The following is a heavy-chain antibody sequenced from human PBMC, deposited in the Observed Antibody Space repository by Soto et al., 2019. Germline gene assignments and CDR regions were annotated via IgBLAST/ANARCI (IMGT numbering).Heavy chain of an antibody. V-gene: IGHV3-7*03. J-gene: IGHJ4*02. Sequence: GGSLRLSCAASGFTFSSYWMSWVRQAPGKGLEWVANIKQDGSEKYYVDSVKGRFTISRDNAKNSLYLQMNSLRAEDTAVYYGARTPALYGDYGHFDYWGQGTLVTVSS. D-gene: IGHD4-17*01. CDR1: GFTFSSYW. CDR3: ARTPALYGDYGHFDY. CDR2: IKQDGSEK.